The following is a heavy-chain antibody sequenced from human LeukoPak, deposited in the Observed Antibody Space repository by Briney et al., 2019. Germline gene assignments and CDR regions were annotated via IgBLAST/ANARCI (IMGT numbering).Heavy chain of an antibody. V-gene: IGHV4-59*01. CDR3: ARDKTSNTAMVAGAFDI. CDR1: GGALSSYY. CDR2: IYYSGST. Sequence: SETLSLNCTASGGALSSYYWSWIRQPPGKGLEWIGHIYYSGSTNYNPSLKSRVTISVDTSKNQFSLKLSSVTAADTAVYYCARDKTSNTAMVAGAFDIWGQGTMVTVSS. J-gene: IGHJ3*02. D-gene: IGHD5-18*01.